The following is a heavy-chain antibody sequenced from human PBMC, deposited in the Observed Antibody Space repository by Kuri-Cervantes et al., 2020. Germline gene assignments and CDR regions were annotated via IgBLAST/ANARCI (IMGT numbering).Heavy chain of an antibody. J-gene: IGHJ3*02. Sequence: GESLKISCAASGLIVSRDCVTWVRQARVKGLEWVSAISGSGDSTYHADSVKGRFTVSRDNSKNTLYLQMNSLRAEDTAVYYCAKAADLEQWPDAFDIWGQGTMVTVSS. CDR2: ISGSGDST. D-gene: IGHD6-19*01. V-gene: IGHV3-23*01. CDR3: AKAADLEQWPDAFDI. CDR1: GLIVSRDC.